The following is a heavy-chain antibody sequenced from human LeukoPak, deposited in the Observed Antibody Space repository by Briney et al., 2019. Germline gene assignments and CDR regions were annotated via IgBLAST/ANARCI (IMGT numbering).Heavy chain of an antibody. CDR3: AIRYSGSYNDY. CDR2: IYPGDSDT. Sequence: AESLKISCKGSGYSFSDYWIGWVRQLPGKDLEWMVIIYPGDSDTRYSPSFQGQVTISADKSISTAYLQWNSLKASDTAMYYCAIRYSGSYNDYWGQGTLVTVSS. J-gene: IGHJ4*02. V-gene: IGHV5-51*01. D-gene: IGHD1-26*01. CDR1: GYSFSDYW.